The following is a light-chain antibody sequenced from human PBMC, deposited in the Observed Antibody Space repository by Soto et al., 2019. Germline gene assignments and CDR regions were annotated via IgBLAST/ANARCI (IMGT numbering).Light chain of an antibody. J-gene: IGLJ2*01. V-gene: IGLV2-8*01. CDR2: EVS. CDR1: SSDVGEYKY. CDR3: SSYGGFNDVL. Sequence: ALTQPPSASGSPGQSVTISCTGSSSDVGEYKYVSWYQQHPGKAPKLIIYEVSKRPSGIPGRFSGSKSGNTASLTVAGLQAADEADYYCSSYGGFNDVLFGGGTKLTVL.